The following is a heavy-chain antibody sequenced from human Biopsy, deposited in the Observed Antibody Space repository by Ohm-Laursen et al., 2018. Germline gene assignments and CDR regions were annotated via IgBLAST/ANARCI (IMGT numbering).Heavy chain of an antibody. V-gene: IGHV1-69*06. Sequence: GASVKVSCKGPGGTFSNYGVNWVRQAPGQGLEWLGGNIPILGTGNYAQKFQDRVTVAADTSTSTATMELRSLRSDDTAVYYCATKLTGYFHHWGQGTLVTVSS. CDR2: NIPILGTG. CDR1: GGTFSNYG. D-gene: IGHD3-9*01. CDR3: ATKLTGYFHH. J-gene: IGHJ1*01.